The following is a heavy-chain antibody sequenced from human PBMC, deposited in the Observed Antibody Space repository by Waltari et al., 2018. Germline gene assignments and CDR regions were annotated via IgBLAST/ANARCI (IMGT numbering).Heavy chain of an antibody. Sequence: QVQLVQSGAEVTKPGASVKISCKTSESTFASSYVHWVRQAPGQGLEWMGIINPSGGSTIYAQRFQGRVTMTRDTSTSTVYMELSSLKSEDTAVYYCATDTGALWMDVWGQGTTVTVSS. CDR1: ESTFASSY. D-gene: IGHD2-21*01. CDR3: ATDTGALWMDV. V-gene: IGHV1-46*01. CDR2: INPSGGST. J-gene: IGHJ6*02.